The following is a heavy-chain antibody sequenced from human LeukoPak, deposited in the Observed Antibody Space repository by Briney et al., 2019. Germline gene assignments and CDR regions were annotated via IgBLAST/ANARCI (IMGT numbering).Heavy chain of an antibody. CDR3: ARHLSYSSSWYAY. CDR1: GNSFSNYW. V-gene: IGHV5-51*01. Sequence: GESLKISCKGSGNSFSNYWIGWVRQLPGRGLEWMGIIYPGDSDTRYSPSFQGQVTISADKSISTAYLQWSSLKASDTAMYYCARHLSYSSSWYAYWGQGTLVTVSS. J-gene: IGHJ4*02. CDR2: IYPGDSDT. D-gene: IGHD6-13*01.